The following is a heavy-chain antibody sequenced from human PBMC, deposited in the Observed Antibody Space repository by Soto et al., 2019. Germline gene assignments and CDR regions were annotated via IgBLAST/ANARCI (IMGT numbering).Heavy chain of an antibody. J-gene: IGHJ6*02. V-gene: IGHV3-49*03. Sequence: GGSLRLSCTASGFTFGYYAMSWFRQAPGKGPEWVGFIRSKAYGGTTEYAASVKGRFTISRDDSKSIAYLQMNSLKTEDTAVYYCTSGIVVVPAAIVYYYYGMDVWGQGTTVTVSS. D-gene: IGHD2-2*02. CDR3: TSGIVVVPAAIVYYYYGMDV. CDR2: IRSKAYGGTT. CDR1: GFTFGYYA.